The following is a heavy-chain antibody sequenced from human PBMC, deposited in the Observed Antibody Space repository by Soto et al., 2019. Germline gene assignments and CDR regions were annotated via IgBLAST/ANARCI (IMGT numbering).Heavy chain of an antibody. CDR2: INYSGKT. Sequence: PSETLSLTCSVSGGSISSSSYYWAWIRQAPGKGLEWIGSINYSGKTYYNPSLKSRVTISVDTSKNWFSLKLRSVTAADTDVYYFGRLIQCSTTSCYFDYWGQGTLVTVSS. J-gene: IGHJ4*02. CDR1: GGSISSSSYY. V-gene: IGHV4-39*01. CDR3: GRLIQCSTTSCYFDY. D-gene: IGHD2-2*01.